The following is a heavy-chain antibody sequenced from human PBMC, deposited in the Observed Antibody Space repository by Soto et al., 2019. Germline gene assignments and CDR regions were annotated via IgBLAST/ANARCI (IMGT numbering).Heavy chain of an antibody. CDR1: GITISNYP. Sequence: EVQLLESGGGLVQPGGSLRLSCAASGITISNYPMSWVRQAPGKGLDWVSGISGSGDRTYYADSAKGRFTISKDISKNSRCLEVDSLGYEATAVNFCLKHDGGYPSTAPHWGQGTLVTVSS. D-gene: IGHD3-22*01. V-gene: IGHV3-23*01. CDR2: ISGSGDRT. J-gene: IGHJ4*02. CDR3: LKHDGGYPSTAPH.